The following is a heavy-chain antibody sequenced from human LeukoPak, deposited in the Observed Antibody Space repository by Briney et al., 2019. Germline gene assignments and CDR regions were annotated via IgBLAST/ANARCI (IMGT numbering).Heavy chain of an antibody. CDR3: ARDQPRIAAAGLDY. CDR1: GFTFSSYS. Sequence: GGSLRLSCAASGFTFSSYSMNWVRQAPGKGLEWVSSISSSSSYIYYADSVKGRFTISRDNAKNSLYLQMNSLRAEDTAVYYCARDQPRIAAAGLDYWGQGTLVTVSS. J-gene: IGHJ4*02. V-gene: IGHV3-21*01. D-gene: IGHD6-13*01. CDR2: ISSSSSYI.